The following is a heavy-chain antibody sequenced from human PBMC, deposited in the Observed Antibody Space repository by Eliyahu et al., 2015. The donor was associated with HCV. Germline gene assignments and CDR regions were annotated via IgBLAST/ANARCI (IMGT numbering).Heavy chain of an antibody. Sequence: QVQLVQSGAXVKKPGSSVKXPCKASGGTXSSHAISWVRQAPGQGLEWMGGIIPIFGTANYAQNFQGRLTITADESTSTAYMELSSLRSEDTAVYYCAKGPNYGDYIWGQGTLVTVSS. CDR3: AKGPNYGDYI. J-gene: IGHJ4*02. D-gene: IGHD4-17*01. CDR2: IIPIFGTA. CDR1: GGTXSSHA. V-gene: IGHV1-69*01.